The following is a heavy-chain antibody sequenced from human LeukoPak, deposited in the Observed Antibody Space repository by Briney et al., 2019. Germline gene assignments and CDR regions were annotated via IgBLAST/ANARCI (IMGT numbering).Heavy chain of an antibody. D-gene: IGHD3-10*01. CDR2: IYYSGST. V-gene: IGHV4-59*12. CDR3: ASITMVRGVMRN. Sequence: PSETLSLTCTVSGGSISSYYWSWIRQPPGKGLEWIGYIYYSGSTIYNPSLKSRVTISVDTSKNQFSLKLSSVTAADTAVYYCASITMVRGVMRNWGQGTLVTVSS. J-gene: IGHJ4*02. CDR1: GGSISSYY.